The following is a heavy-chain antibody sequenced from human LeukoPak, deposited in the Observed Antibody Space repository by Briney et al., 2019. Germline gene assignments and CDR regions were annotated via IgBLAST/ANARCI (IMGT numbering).Heavy chain of an antibody. CDR2: ISSSGSTI. D-gene: IGHD6-6*01. J-gene: IGHJ3*02. Sequence: GGSLRLSCAASGFTFSDYYMSWIRQAPGKGLEWVSYISSSGSTIYYADSVKGRFTISRDNAKNSLYLQMNSLRAEDTAVYYCAREGSWVVLAARPSDAFDIWGQGTMVTVSS. CDR1: GFTFSDYY. V-gene: IGHV3-11*04. CDR3: AREGSWVVLAARPSDAFDI.